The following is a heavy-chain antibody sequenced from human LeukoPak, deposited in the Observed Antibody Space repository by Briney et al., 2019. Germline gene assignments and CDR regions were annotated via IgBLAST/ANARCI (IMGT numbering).Heavy chain of an antibody. J-gene: IGHJ4*02. Sequence: PGRSLRLSCAASGFTFSSYGMHWVRQAPGKGLEWVAVIWYDGSNKYYADSVKGRFTISRDNSKNTLYLQMNSLRAEDTAVYYCAKDPHPYYYDSSGYYFDYWGQGTLVTVSS. CDR2: IWYDGSNK. CDR1: GFTFSSYG. D-gene: IGHD3-22*01. V-gene: IGHV3-33*06. CDR3: AKDPHPYYYDSSGYYFDY.